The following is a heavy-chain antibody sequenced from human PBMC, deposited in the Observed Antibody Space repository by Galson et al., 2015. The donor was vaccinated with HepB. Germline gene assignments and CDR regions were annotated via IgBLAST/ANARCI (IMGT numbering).Heavy chain of an antibody. Sequence: LSLTCTVSGGSISSGDYYWSWIRQPPGKGLEWIGYIYYSGSTYYNPSLKSRVTISVDTSKNQFSLKLSSVTAADTAVYYCARANTDYYDSSGYYQDYWGQGTLVTVSS. D-gene: IGHD3-22*01. CDR2: IYYSGST. V-gene: IGHV4-30-4*01. CDR1: GGSISSGDYY. CDR3: ARANTDYYDSSGYYQDY. J-gene: IGHJ4*01.